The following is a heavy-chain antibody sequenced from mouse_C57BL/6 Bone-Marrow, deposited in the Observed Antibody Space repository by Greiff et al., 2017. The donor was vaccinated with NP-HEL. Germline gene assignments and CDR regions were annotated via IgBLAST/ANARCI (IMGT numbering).Heavy chain of an antibody. J-gene: IGHJ2*01. CDR2: FNPGSGGT. CDR1: GYAFTHYL. V-gene: IGHV1-54*01. Sequence: QVQLQQSGAELVRPGTSVKVSCKASGYAFTHYLIEWVKQRPGQGLEWIGVFNPGSGGTNYNEKFKGKATLTADKSSSTAYMQLSSLTSEDSAVYFCARSGAVVFDYWGQGTTLTVSS. D-gene: IGHD1-1*01. CDR3: ARSGAVVFDY.